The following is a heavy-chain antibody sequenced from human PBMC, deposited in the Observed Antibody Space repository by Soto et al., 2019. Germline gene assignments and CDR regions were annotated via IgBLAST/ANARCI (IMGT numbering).Heavy chain of an antibody. V-gene: IGHV3-74*01. CDR1: GFTFSSYW. D-gene: IGHD4-17*01. Sequence: GGSLRLSCAASGFTFSSYWMHWVRQAPGKGLVWVSRINSDGSSTSYADSVKGRFTISRDNAKNTLYLQMNSLRAEDTAVYYCAIGVPDCGVTGYFDYWGQGTPVTVSS. J-gene: IGHJ4*02. CDR3: AIGVPDCGVTGYFDY. CDR2: INSDGSST.